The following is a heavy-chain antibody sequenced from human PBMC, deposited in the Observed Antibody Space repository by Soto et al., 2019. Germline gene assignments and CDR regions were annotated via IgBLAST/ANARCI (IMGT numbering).Heavy chain of an antibody. D-gene: IGHD2-15*01. CDR3: ARVTCSGRSCYYGMDV. J-gene: IGHJ6*02. CDR2: TYYRSKWYN. Sequence: PSQTLSLTCAISGDSVSSNTAAWNWIRQSPSRGLEWLGRTYYRSKWYNDYAVSVKSRITINPDTSKNQFSLQLNSVTPEDTAVYYCARVTCSGRSCYYGMDVWGQGTTVTVSS. CDR1: GDSVSSNTAA. V-gene: IGHV6-1*01.